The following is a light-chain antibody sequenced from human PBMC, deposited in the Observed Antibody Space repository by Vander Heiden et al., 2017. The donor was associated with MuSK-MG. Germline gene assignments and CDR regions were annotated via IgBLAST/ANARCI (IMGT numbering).Light chain of an antibody. V-gene: IGKV3-20*01. CDR2: GAS. J-gene: IGKJ1*01. Sequence: EIVLTQSPGTLSLSPGERATLSCRASQSVSSSYLAWYQQKPGQAPRLLIYGASSRATGIPDRFSGSGYGTDFTLTISRRDPEDFAVYYCQQYGSSLTWTFGQGTKVEIK. CDR3: QQYGSSLTWT. CDR1: QSVSSSY.